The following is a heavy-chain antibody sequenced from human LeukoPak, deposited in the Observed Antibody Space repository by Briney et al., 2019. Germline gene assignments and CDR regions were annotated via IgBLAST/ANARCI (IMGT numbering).Heavy chain of an antibody. CDR2: ISGSGGST. Sequence: GGSLRLSCAASGFTFSSYAMSWVRQAPGKGLEWVSAISGSGGSTYYADSVKGRFTISRDDAKNSLYLQMNGLRDEDTAVYYCARDSGHHYDQLDCWGQGTLVTVSS. J-gene: IGHJ4*02. D-gene: IGHD3-22*01. V-gene: IGHV3-23*01. CDR3: ARDSGHHYDQLDC. CDR1: GFTFSSYA.